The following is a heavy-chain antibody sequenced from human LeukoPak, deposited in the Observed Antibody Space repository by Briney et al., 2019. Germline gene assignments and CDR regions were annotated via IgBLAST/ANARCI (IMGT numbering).Heavy chain of an antibody. Sequence: PSETLSLTCTVSGGSISSYYWSWIRQSPGKGLEWIGYIYNSGSTDYNPSFKSRVTISVDTSKNQSSLKLSSVTAADTAVYYCARDRAKAAGSYYYYYGMDVWGQGTTVTVSS. J-gene: IGHJ6*02. CDR2: IYNSGST. D-gene: IGHD6-13*01. CDR3: ARDRAKAAGSYYYYYGMDV. V-gene: IGHV4-59*12. CDR1: GGSISSYY.